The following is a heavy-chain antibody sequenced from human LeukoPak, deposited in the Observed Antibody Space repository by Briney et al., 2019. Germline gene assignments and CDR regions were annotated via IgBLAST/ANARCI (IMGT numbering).Heavy chain of an antibody. CDR2: INPNSGGT. Sequence: ASVKVSCKASGYTFTGYYMHWVRQAPGQGLEWMGWINPNSGGTNYAQKFQGRVTMTRDTSISTAYMELSRLRSDDTAVYYCARVRITMVREVRYKWFDPWGQGTLVTVSS. V-gene: IGHV1-2*02. D-gene: IGHD3-10*01. J-gene: IGHJ5*02. CDR1: GYTFTGYY. CDR3: ARVRITMVREVRYKWFDP.